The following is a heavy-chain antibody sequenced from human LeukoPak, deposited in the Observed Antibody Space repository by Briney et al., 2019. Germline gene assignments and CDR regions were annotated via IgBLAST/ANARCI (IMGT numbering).Heavy chain of an antibody. V-gene: IGHV3-30*04. CDR3: ARGPRVGAAGFVYYHYIDV. J-gene: IGHJ6*03. CDR2: ISYDGSKK. CDR1: GFTFSSYA. D-gene: IGHD1-26*01. Sequence: PGGSLRLSCAASGFTFSSYAMHWVRQAPGEGLEWVAVISYDGSKKYYADSVKGRFTISRDNSKNTQHLQMNSLRAEDTAVYYCARGPRVGAAGFVYYHYIDVWGKGTTVTVSS.